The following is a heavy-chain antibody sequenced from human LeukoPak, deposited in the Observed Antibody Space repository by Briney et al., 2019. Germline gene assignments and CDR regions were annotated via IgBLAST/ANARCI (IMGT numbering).Heavy chain of an antibody. D-gene: IGHD6-13*01. CDR1: GYSFTTYW. V-gene: IGHV5-51*01. J-gene: IGHJ5*02. Sequence: GESLKISCQGSGYSFTTYWIGWVRQMPGKGLEWMGIIYPGDSDTRYSPSFQGQVTTSVDKSISTAYLQWSSLKASDTAMYYCARRYSSSWNWFGPWGQGTLVTVSS. CDR2: IYPGDSDT. CDR3: ARRYSSSWNWFGP.